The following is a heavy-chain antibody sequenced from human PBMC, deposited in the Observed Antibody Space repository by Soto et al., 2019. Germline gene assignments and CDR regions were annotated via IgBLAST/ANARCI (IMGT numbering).Heavy chain of an antibody. CDR1: GGSISSGDYY. D-gene: IGHD4-4*01. CDR2: IYYSGST. CDR3: ARDMVTTLGYYYYGMDV. V-gene: IGHV4-30-4*01. J-gene: IGHJ6*02. Sequence: SETLSLTCTVSGGSISSGDYYWSWIRQPPGEGLEWIGYIYYSGSTYYNPSLKSRVTISVDTSKNQFSLKLSSVTAADTAVYYCARDMVTTLGYYYYGMDVWGQGTTVTVSS.